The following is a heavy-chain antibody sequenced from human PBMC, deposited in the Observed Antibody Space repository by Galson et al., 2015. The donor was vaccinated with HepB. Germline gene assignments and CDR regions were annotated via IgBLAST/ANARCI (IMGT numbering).Heavy chain of an antibody. Sequence: SVKVSCKVSGYTFTDYYIHWVRQAPGQGLEWMGWINPNSGGTNSAQKFQGWVTMTRDTPISTAYMELSRLRSDDTAVYYCARGETSYYYYGMDVWGQGTTVTVSS. V-gene: IGHV1-2*04. CDR2: INPNSGGT. J-gene: IGHJ6*02. CDR3: ARGETSYYYYGMDV. CDR1: GYTFTDYY.